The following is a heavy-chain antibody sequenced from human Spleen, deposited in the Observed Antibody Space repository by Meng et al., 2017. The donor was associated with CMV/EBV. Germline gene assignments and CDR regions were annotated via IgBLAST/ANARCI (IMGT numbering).Heavy chain of an antibody. D-gene: IGHD1-26*01. CDR3: ARRSGSYYLNSFHI. CDR2: VYPDNSNA. CDR1: GYRFTNYW. J-gene: IGHJ3*02. Sequence: KVSCKASGYRFTNYWIGWVRQMPGRGLEWMGIVYPDNSNARYSPSFQGQVTISADKSINTAYLQWSSLKASDTAVYYCARRSGSYYLNSFHIWGQGTMVTVSS. V-gene: IGHV5-51*01.